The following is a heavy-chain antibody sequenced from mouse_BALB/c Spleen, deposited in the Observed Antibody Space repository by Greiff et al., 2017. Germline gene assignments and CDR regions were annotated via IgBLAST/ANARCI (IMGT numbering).Heavy chain of an antibody. CDR1: GFTFSDYY. CDR3: ARDLGYGTYAMDY. J-gene: IGHJ4*01. Sequence: EVQLVESGGGLVKPGGSLKLSCAASGFTFSDYYMYWVRQTPEKRLEWVATISDGGSYTYYPDSVKGRFTISRDNAKNNLYLQMSSLKSEDTAMYYCARDLGYGTYAMDYWGQGTSVTVSS. CDR2: ISDGGSYT. D-gene: IGHD2-10*02. V-gene: IGHV5-4*02.